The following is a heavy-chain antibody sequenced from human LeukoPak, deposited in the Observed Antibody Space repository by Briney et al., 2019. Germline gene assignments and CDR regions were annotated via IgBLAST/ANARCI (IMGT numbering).Heavy chain of an antibody. CDR1: GFTFSSYA. CDR3: ATTRYYYDSSGYSNFDY. CDR2: ISGSGGST. J-gene: IGHJ4*02. V-gene: IGHV3-23*01. D-gene: IGHD3-22*01. Sequence: GGSLRLSRAASGFTFSSYAINWVRQAPGKGLEWVSAISGSGGSTYYADSVKGRFTISRDNSKNTLYLQMNSLRAEDTAVYYCATTRYYYDSSGYSNFDYWGQGTLVTVSS.